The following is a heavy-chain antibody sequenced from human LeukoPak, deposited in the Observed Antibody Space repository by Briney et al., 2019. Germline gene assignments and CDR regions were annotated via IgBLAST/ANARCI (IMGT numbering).Heavy chain of an antibody. CDR1: GYTFTSYD. CDR3: ASSRGRHIDY. J-gene: IGHJ4*02. CDR2: INPNSGGT. V-gene: IGHV1-2*02. Sequence: GASVKVSCKASGYTFTSYDINWVRQAPGQGLEWMGWINPNSGGTNYAQKFQGRVTMTRDTSISTAYMELSRLRSDDTAVYYCASSRGRHIDYWGQGTLVTVSS.